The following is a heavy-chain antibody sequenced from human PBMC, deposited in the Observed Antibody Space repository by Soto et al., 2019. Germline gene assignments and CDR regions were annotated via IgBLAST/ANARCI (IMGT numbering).Heavy chain of an antibody. Sequence: PSETLSLTCTVSGGSISSYYWSWIRQPPGKGLEWIGYIYYSGSTNYNPSLKSRVTISVDTSKNQFSLKLSSVTAADTAVYYCARLTTIWFGELFDSSAFDIWGQGTMVTVSS. D-gene: IGHD3-10*01. V-gene: IGHV4-59*01. CDR1: GGSISSYY. CDR2: IYYSGST. CDR3: ARLTTIWFGELFDSSAFDI. J-gene: IGHJ3*02.